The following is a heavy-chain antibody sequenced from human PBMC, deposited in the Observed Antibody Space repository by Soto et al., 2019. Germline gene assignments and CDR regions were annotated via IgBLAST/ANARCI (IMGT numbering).Heavy chain of an antibody. V-gene: IGHV5-51*01. CDR3: ARQIRLFDSCSNKHVFHGLPV. D-gene: IGHD3-3*01. J-gene: IGHJ6*02. CDR1: EYSFSTYW. CDR2: IYPGDSDT. Sequence: AESLKISCKGSEYSFSTYWIAWVRQMPGKGLEWMGIIYPGDSDTRYSPSFQGQVTISADKSLSTAHLQWSSLKASDTAMYYCARQIRLFDSCSNKHVFHGLPVWGHGNTGTVS.